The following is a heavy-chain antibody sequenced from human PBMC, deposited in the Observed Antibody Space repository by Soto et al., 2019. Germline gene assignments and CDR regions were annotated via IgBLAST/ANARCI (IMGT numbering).Heavy chain of an antibody. D-gene: IGHD6-19*01. CDR1: GYTFTGYY. CDR2: INPNSGGT. CDR3: ARMSPAIAVAGIDY. Sequence: GASVKVSCKASGYTFTGYYMHWVRQAPGQGLEWMGCINPNSGGTNYAQKFQGRVTMTRDTYISTAYMELSRLRSDDTAVYYCARMSPAIAVAGIDYGGQGTLVNVSS. J-gene: IGHJ4*02. V-gene: IGHV1-2*02.